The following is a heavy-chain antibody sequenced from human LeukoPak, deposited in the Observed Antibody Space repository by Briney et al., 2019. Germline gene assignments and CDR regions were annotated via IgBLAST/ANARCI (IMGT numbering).Heavy chain of an antibody. CDR2: IRNEGTIK. J-gene: IGHJ4*02. Sequence: PGGSLRLSCAASGFTFRTYGMLWVRQARGKGRVWVVCIRNEGTIKYYTDSVKGRFTISRDNSKYTLYLQMNSLRVGDTSVYYCAKFGYFDSTASFQRPTHFDYWGQGTLVTVSS. V-gene: IGHV3-30*02. CDR1: GFTFRTYG. D-gene: IGHD2/OR15-2a*01. CDR3: AKFGYFDSTASFQRPTHFDY.